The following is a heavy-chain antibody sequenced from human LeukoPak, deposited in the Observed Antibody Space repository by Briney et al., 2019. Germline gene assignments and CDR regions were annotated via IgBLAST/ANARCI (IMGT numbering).Heavy chain of an antibody. Sequence: TGGSLRLSCAASGFTFSTYAMSWVRQVPGKGLEWVSGISNTAGFTYYADSVKGRFTISRDNSKNTLYLQLNSLRAEDTAVYYCAKSNYYCSDSCQPDDAFDVWGQGTMVTVSS. J-gene: IGHJ3*01. CDR2: ISNTAGFT. CDR3: AKSNYYCSDSCQPDDAFDV. CDR1: GFTFSTYA. V-gene: IGHV3-23*01. D-gene: IGHD2-15*01.